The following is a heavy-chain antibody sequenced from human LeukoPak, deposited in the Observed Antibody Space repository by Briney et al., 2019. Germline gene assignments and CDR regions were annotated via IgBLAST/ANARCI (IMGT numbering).Heavy chain of an antibody. CDR2: VYYSGSA. CDR1: GGSISRYY. J-gene: IGHJ4*02. CDR3: AREGRGTYPYLDN. D-gene: IGHD5-12*01. V-gene: IGHV4-59*12. Sequence: SETLSLTCTVSGGSISRYYWSWIRQTPEKGLEWIGYVYYSGSAFYNPSLKSRVTISIDTSKSQFSLRLTSVTAADTGLYFCAREGRGTYPYLDNWGQGTLVTVSS.